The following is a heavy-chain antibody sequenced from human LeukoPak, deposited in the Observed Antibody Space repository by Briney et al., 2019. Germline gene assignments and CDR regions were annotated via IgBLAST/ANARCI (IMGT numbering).Heavy chain of an antibody. V-gene: IGHV4-39*01. J-gene: IGHJ5*02. Sequence: PSETLSLTCIVSGDSISNSGWSWGWIRQPPGKGLEWIGTMPYDENVAGNVSPSYNPTLKSRVSISADTSKNQLSLKVNSVTAADTASYYCARLTLTGVGGRGWFDAWGQGTLVIISS. CDR2: MPYDENVAGNVSP. CDR3: ARLTLTGVGGRGWFDA. CDR1: GDSISNSGWS. D-gene: IGHD3-3*01.